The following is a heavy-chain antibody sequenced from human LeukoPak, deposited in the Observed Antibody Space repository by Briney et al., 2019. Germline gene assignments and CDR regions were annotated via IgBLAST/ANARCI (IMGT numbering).Heavy chain of an antibody. J-gene: IGHJ3*01. CDR2: VSPYNGNT. CDR1: GYSFTTYG. D-gene: IGHD3-22*01. CDR3: AREWGHYYDA. V-gene: IGHV1-18*01. Sequence: GASVKVSCKASGYSFTTYGITWVRQAPGQGLEWMGWVSPYNGNTNYAQHLQGRGTMTTDTSTTTAYMELRSLRSDDTAIYYCAREWGHYYDAWGQGTMVTVSS.